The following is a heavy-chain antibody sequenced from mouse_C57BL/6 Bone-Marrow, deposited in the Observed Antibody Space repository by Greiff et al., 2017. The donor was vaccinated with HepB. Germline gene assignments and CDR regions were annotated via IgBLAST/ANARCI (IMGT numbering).Heavy chain of an antibody. D-gene: IGHD1-1*01. CDR3: ARNYGSSWWYFDY. CDR1: GYAFSSYW. CDR2: IYPGDGDT. V-gene: IGHV1-80*01. J-gene: IGHJ2*01. Sequence: VQLVESGAELVKPGASVKISCKASGYAFSSYWMNWVKQRPGKGLEWIGQIYPGDGDTNYNGKFKGKATLTADKSSSTAYMQLSSLTSEDSAVYFCARNYGSSWWYFDYWGQGTTLTVSS.